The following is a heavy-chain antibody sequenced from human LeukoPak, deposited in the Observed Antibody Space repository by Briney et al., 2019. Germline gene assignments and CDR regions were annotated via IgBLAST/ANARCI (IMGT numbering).Heavy chain of an antibody. J-gene: IGHJ4*02. CDR2: IKEDGSEN. CDR1: GFTFSDYW. CDR3: ARAYAGGIFDS. Sequence: GGSLRLSCVASGFTFSDYWMCWVLQAPGKGLEWVANIKEDGSENYYVDPVRGRFTISRDNAKNSLYLQMNSLRAEDTAMYYCARAYAGGIFDSWGQGTLVTVSS. V-gene: IGHV3-7*04. D-gene: IGHD3-16*01.